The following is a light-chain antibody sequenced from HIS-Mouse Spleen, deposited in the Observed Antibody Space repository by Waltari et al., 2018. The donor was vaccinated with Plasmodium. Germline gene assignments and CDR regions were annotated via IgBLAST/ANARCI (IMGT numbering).Light chain of an antibody. CDR2: KAS. Sequence: DIQMTQSPSTLSASVGDRVTITCRASQSISSWLAWYQQKPGKAPKLLIYKASSLESRAPSRFSGSGSGTEFTLTISSLQPDDFATYYCQQYNSYSWTFGQGTKVEIK. J-gene: IGKJ1*01. V-gene: IGKV1-5*03. CDR3: QQYNSYSWT. CDR1: QSISSW.